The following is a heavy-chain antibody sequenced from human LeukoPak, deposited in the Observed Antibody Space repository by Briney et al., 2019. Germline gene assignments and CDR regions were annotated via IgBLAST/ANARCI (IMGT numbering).Heavy chain of an antibody. CDR3: ARGPTGYSSSSLYFDY. CDR2: IYHSGST. V-gene: IGHV4-38-2*02. J-gene: IGHJ4*02. CDR1: GYSISSGYY. D-gene: IGHD6-6*01. Sequence: PSETLSLTCNVSGYSISSGYYWGWLRQPPGKGLEWIGRIYHSGSTYYNASLKSRVTISVDTSKNQFSLKLISVTAADTAVYYCARGPTGYSSSSLYFDYWGQGTLVTVSS.